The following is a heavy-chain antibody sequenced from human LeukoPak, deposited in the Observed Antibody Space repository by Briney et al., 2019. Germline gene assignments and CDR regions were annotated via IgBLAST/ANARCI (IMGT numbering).Heavy chain of an antibody. V-gene: IGHV3-7*01. CDR1: GFTFSSYW. J-gene: IGHJ4*02. Sequence: GGSLRLSCAASGFTFSSYWMSWVRQAPGKGLEWVANMKQDGSEKYYVDSVKGRFTISRDNAKNSLYLQMNSLRAEDTAVYYCARVQGLGTFDYWGQGTLVTVSS. D-gene: IGHD7-27*01. CDR3: ARVQGLGTFDY. CDR2: MKQDGSEK.